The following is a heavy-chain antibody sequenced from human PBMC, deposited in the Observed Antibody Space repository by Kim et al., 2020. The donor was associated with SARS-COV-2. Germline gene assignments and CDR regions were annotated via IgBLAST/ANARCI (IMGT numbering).Heavy chain of an antibody. J-gene: IGHJ5*02. D-gene: IGHD5-12*01. Sequence: YDPPPLKSRFTISVDTSNNHFSLRLSSVTAADTAVYYCARLRSGVGWFDPWGQGTLVTVSS. CDR3: ARLRSGVGWFDP. V-gene: IGHV4-39*02.